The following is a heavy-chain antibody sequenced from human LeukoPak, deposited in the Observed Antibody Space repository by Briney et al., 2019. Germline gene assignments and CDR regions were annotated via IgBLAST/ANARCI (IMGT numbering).Heavy chain of an antibody. Sequence: GGSLRLSCAASGFTFEDYGMSWVRQAPGKGLMWVSRISRDATYTTYADSVKGRFTISRDNAKNMLYLQMNSLRAEDTAVYYCVRDRDNMIVGDAFDVWGQGTMVTVSS. V-gene: IGHV3-74*01. D-gene: IGHD3-22*01. J-gene: IGHJ3*01. CDR1: GFTFEDYG. CDR2: ISRDATYT. CDR3: VRDRDNMIVGDAFDV.